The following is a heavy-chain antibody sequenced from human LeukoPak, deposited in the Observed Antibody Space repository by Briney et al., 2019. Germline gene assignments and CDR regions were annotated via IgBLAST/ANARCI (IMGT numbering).Heavy chain of an antibody. J-gene: IGHJ3*02. CDR3: ASHSGSLDAFDI. D-gene: IGHD1-26*01. CDR1: GFTFSSYA. V-gene: IGHV3-64*01. CDR2: ISSNGGST. Sequence: GGSLRLSCAASGFTFSSYALHWVRQAPGKGLEYVSAISSNGGSTYYANSVKGRFTISRDNSKNTLYLQMNSLRAEDTAVYYCASHSGSLDAFDIWGQGTMVTVSS.